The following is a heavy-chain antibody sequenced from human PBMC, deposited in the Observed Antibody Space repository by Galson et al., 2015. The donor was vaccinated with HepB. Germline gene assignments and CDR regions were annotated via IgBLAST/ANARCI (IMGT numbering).Heavy chain of an antibody. J-gene: IGHJ6*02. CDR1: GFTLTNFG. CDR3: AKDQTRTHRMAPYYGMDV. V-gene: IGHV3-23*01. D-gene: IGHD3/OR15-3a*01. Sequence: SLRLSCAASGFTLTNFGINWVRQAPGKGLEWVSTSGKGRFTISRDIVKNTVYLQMSRLSAEDTAVYYCAKDQTRTHRMAPYYGMDVWGQGTTVTVSS.